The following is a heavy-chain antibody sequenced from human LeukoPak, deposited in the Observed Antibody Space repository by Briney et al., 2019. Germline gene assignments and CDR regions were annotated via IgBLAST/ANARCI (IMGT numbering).Heavy chain of an antibody. J-gene: IGHJ5*02. CDR1: GYTFTSYD. CDR2: MNPNSGNT. D-gene: IGHD3-3*01. Sequence: ASVKVSCKASGYTFTSYDINWVRQATGQGLEWMGWMNPNSGNTGYAQKFQGRVTMTRNTSISTAYMELSSLRSEDTAVYYCARAPLLRLLEWLLPNWFDPWGQGTLVTVSS. V-gene: IGHV1-8*01. CDR3: ARAPLLRLLEWLLPNWFDP.